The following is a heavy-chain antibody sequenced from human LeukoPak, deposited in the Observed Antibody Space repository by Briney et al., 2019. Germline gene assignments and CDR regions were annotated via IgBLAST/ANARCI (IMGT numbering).Heavy chain of an antibody. J-gene: IGHJ4*02. D-gene: IGHD3-10*01. CDR1: GFTFSSYG. V-gene: IGHV3-33*01. CDR3: ARGGVLWFGELSPTYFDY. Sequence: GGSLRLSCAASGFTFSSYGMHWVRQAPGKGLEWVAVIWYDGSNKYYADSVKGRFTISRDNSKNTLYLQMNSLRAEDTAVYYCARGGVLWFGELSPTYFDYWGQGTLVTVSS. CDR2: IWYDGSNK.